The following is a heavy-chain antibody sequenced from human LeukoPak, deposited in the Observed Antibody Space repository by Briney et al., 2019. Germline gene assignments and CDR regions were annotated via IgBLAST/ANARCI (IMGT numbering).Heavy chain of an antibody. Sequence: ASVKVSCKASGGTFSKYTISWVRQRPGQGLEWMGGITPLFGTANYAQKFQGRVTITADESTSTAYMELSSLRSEDTAVYYCAAVVPAVMGYFDYWGQGTLVTVSS. CDR2: ITPLFGTA. J-gene: IGHJ4*02. D-gene: IGHD2-2*01. CDR1: GGTFSKYT. V-gene: IGHV1-69*13. CDR3: AAVVPAVMGYFDY.